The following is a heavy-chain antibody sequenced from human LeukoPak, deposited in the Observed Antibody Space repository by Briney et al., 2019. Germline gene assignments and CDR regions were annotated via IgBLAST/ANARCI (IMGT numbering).Heavy chain of an antibody. CDR3: ARGLQRITIFGVVKNGDC. D-gene: IGHD3-3*01. J-gene: IGHJ4*02. V-gene: IGHV1-46*01. CDR1: GYTFTSYY. Sequence: ASVKVSCKASGYTFTSYYMHWVRQAPGQGLEWMGIINPSGGSTSYAQKFQGRVTMARDTSTSTVYMELSSLRSEDTAVYYCARGLQRITIFGVVKNGDCWGQGTLVTVSS. CDR2: INPSGGST.